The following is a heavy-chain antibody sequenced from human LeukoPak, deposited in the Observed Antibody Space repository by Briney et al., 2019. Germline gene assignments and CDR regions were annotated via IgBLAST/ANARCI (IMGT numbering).Heavy chain of an antibody. Sequence: ASVKVSCKASGYTFTSYYMHWVRQAPGQGLEWMGIINPSGGSTSYAKRFRGRVTMTRHTSPSTVYMALSRLRSEDTAVYYCARAPNSPWFDPWGQGTLVTVSS. CDR1: GYTFTSYY. CDR2: INPSGGST. CDR3: ARAPNSPWFDP. V-gene: IGHV1-46*01. D-gene: IGHD2/OR15-2a*01. J-gene: IGHJ5*02.